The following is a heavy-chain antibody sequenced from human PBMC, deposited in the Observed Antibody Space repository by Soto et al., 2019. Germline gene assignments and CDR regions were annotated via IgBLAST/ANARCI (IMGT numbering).Heavy chain of an antibody. V-gene: IGHV3-30-3*01. CDR2: ISYDGSNK. D-gene: IGHD2-21*02. CDR1: GFTFSSYA. CDR3: ARGLLCGGDCYSFGWTHYYYYYGMDV. J-gene: IGHJ6*02. Sequence: GGSLRLSYAASGFTFSSYAMHWVRQAPGKGLEWVAVISYDGSNKYYADSVKGRFTISRDNSKNTLYLQMNSLRAEDTAVYYCARGLLCGGDCYSFGWTHYYYYYGMDVWGQGTTVTVSS.